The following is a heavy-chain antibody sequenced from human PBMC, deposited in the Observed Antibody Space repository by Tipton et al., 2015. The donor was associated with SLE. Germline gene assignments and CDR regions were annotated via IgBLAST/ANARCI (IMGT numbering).Heavy chain of an antibody. V-gene: IGHV4-38-2*02. D-gene: IGHD6-13*01. Sequence: TLSLTCVVSGYSISSGYYWGWIRQPPGKGLEWIGSIYYSGSTYYNPSLKSRVTISIDTSKNQFSLRLSSVTAADTAVYYCARDISSWFDAFDIWGQGTMVTVSS. J-gene: IGHJ3*02. CDR2: IYYSGST. CDR3: ARDISSWFDAFDI. CDR1: GYSISSGYY.